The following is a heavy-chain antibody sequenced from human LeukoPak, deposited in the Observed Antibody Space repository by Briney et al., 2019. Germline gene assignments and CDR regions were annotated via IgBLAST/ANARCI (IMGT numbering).Heavy chain of an antibody. CDR3: ARGPSGDRLRYGMDV. V-gene: IGHV1-8*01. CDR1: GYTFTNSD. J-gene: IGHJ6*02. Sequence: ASVKVSCKASGYTFTNSDINWVRQATGQGLEWMGWMNTKSGNTGYAQKLQGRVTMTTDTSTSTAYMELRSLRSDDTAVYYCARGPSGDRLRYGMDVWGQGTTVTVSS. CDR2: MNTKSGNT. D-gene: IGHD2-21*02.